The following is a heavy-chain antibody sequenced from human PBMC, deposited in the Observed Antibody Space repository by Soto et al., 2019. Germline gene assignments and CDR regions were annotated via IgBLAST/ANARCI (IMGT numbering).Heavy chain of an antibody. V-gene: IGHV4-31*03. CDR1: GGSISSGGYY. CDR2: IYYSGST. J-gene: IGHJ4*02. Sequence: SETLSLTCTVSGGSISSGGYYWSWIRQHPGKGLEWIGYIYYSGSTYYNPSLKSRVTISVDTSKNQFSLKLSSVTAADTAVYYCARDRSRSTPTFDYWGQGTLVTVSS. CDR3: ARDRSRSTPTFDY. D-gene: IGHD6-13*01.